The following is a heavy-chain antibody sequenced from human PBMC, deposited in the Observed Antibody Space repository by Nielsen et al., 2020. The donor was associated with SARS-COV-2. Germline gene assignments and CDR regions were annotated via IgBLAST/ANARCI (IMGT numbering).Heavy chain of an antibody. V-gene: IGHV3-30-3*01. Sequence: WIRQPPGKGLEWVAVISYDGSNKYYADSVKGRFTISRDNSKNTLYLQMNSLRAEDTAVYYCARDPYSSSWYVGVYYYYYGMDVWGQGTTVTVS. D-gene: IGHD6-13*01. J-gene: IGHJ6*02. CDR2: ISYDGSNK. CDR3: ARDPYSSSWYVGVYYYYYGMDV.